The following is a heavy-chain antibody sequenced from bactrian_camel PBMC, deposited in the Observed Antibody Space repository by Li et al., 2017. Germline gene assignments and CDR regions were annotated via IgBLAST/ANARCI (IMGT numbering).Heavy chain of an antibody. D-gene: IGHD6*01. Sequence: QLVESGGGSVQAGGSLRLSCEVSGDTYSTYCMGWVRRAPGKGLEWVSVISMNGGTTYYVDSVKGRFTIARDNAKNTVYLQMNSLKPGDTAVYYCLRGLVAGNVYWGQGTQVTVS. J-gene: IGHJ4*01. CDR1: GDTYSTYC. CDR2: ISMNGGTT. V-gene: IGHV3S25*01. CDR3: LRGLVAGNVY.